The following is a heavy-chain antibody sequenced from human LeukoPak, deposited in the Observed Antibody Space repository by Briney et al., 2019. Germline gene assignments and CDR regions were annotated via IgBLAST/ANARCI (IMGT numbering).Heavy chain of an antibody. CDR3: ATLLPASRDYFQN. Sequence: GGSLRLSCAASGFIVSDSYRSWVRQAPGMGLEWVSVIYADSVKGRFTISRDNSKNTLYLQMTSLRVKDTAFYYCATLLPASRDYFQNWGQGALVTVSS. V-gene: IGHV3-53*01. CDR1: GFIVSDSY. CDR2: I. D-gene: IGHD2-15*01. J-gene: IGHJ4*02.